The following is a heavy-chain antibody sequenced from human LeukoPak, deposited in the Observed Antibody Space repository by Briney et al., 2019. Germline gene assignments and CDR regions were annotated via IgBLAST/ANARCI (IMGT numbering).Heavy chain of an antibody. CDR2: ISYGGSNK. CDR3: ARYYDSSALLLGY. Sequence: GGSLRLSCAASGFTFSSYGMHWVRQAPGKGLEWVAVISYGGSNKYYADSVKGRFTISRDNSKNTLYLQMNSLRAEDTAVYYYARYYDSSALLLGYWGQGTLVTVSS. V-gene: IGHV3-30*03. D-gene: IGHD3-22*01. J-gene: IGHJ4*02. CDR1: GFTFSSYG.